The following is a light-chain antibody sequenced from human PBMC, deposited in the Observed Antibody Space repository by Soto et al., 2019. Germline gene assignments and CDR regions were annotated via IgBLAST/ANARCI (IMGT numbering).Light chain of an antibody. Sequence: QSALTQPASVSGSPGQSIAISCTGNSSDVGGYNYVSWYQQHPGKAPKLIIYDVTNRPSGVSNRFSGSKSGNTASLTISGLQAEDEDDYYCSSYTSSSTYVFGTGTKLTVL. V-gene: IGLV2-14*01. J-gene: IGLJ1*01. CDR3: SSYTSSSTYV. CDR1: SSDVGGYNY. CDR2: DVT.